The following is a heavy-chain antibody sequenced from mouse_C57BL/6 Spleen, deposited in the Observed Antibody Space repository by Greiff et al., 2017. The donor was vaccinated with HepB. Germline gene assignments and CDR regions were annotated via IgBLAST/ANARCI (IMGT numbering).Heavy chain of an antibody. CDR3: ARSGYGYGFAY. CDR1: GYTFTDYY. CDR2: INPNNGGT. J-gene: IGHJ3*01. Sequence: VQLQQSGPELVKPGASVKISCKASGYTFTDYYMNWVKQSHGKSLEWIGDINPNNGGTSYNQKFKGKATLTVDKSSSTAYMELRSLTSEDSAVYYCARSGYGYGFAYWGQGTLVTVSA. V-gene: IGHV1-26*01. D-gene: IGHD2-2*01.